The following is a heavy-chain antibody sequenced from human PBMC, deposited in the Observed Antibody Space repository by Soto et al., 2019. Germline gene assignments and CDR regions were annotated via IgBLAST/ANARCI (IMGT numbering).Heavy chain of an antibody. Sequence: ASVKVSCKASGYTFTSYGISWVRQAPGQGLEWMGWISAYNGNTNYAQKFQGKVTMTTDTSTSTAYMELRSLRSDDTAVYYCANMLRSPDAFDIWGQGTMVTVSS. CDR2: ISAYNGNT. D-gene: IGHD5-12*01. CDR3: ANMLRSPDAFDI. CDR1: GYTFTSYG. J-gene: IGHJ3*02. V-gene: IGHV1-18*01.